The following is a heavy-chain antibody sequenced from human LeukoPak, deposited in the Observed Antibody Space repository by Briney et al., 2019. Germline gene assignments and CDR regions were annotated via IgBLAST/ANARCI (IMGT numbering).Heavy chain of an antibody. CDR1: GFTFSGCG. D-gene: IGHD2-15*01. J-gene: IGHJ4*02. Sequence: QAGRSLRVSCAASGFTFSGCGRDWVRQGPGKGLEWVAVISYDGSNKYYADSVKGRFTISRDNSKNTLYLQMNSLRAEDTAVYYCAKDLLGYCSGGSCAGTDYWGQGTLVTVSS. V-gene: IGHV3-30*18. CDR2: ISYDGSNK. CDR3: AKDLLGYCSGGSCAGTDY.